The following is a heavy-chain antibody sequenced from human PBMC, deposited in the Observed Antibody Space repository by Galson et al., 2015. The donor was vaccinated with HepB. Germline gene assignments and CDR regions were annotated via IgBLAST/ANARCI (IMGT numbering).Heavy chain of an antibody. CDR3: TRDFGYEGSSWTDFDY. Sequence: SLRLSCAASGFTFADYAMSWVRQAPGKGLEWVGCIRGKAYGGTTEYAASVKTRFTISRDDSKSIAYLQMNSLKSEDTAVYYCTRDFGYEGSSWTDFDYWGQGTLVTASS. CDR2: IRGKAYGGTT. J-gene: IGHJ4*02. D-gene: IGHD6-13*01. V-gene: IGHV3-49*04. CDR1: GFTFADYA.